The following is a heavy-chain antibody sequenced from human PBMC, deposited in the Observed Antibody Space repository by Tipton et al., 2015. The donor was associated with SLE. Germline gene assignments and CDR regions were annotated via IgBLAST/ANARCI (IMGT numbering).Heavy chain of an antibody. CDR3: ARDESSYWYGGATP. D-gene: IGHD3-10*01. CDR1: GGSISSYY. Sequence: TLSLTCTVSGGSISSYYWSWIRQPPGKGLEYIGYLFYNRNNNYNPSLKSRVTISVDTSKNQFSLKLSPVTAADTAVYYCARDESSYWYGGATPWGQGTLVTVSS. V-gene: IGHV4-59*01. J-gene: IGHJ5*02. CDR2: LFYNRNN.